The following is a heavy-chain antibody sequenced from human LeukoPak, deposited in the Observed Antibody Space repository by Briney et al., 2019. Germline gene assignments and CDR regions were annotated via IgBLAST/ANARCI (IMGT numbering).Heavy chain of an antibody. Sequence: GGSLRLSCAASGFTFSNYAITWVRQAPGKGLEWVSGISGAGGSTYYTDSVKGRFTISRDNSKNTPYLQMNSLRAEDTAVYYCAKCPRNYYYGMDVWGQGTTVTVSS. CDR3: AKCPRNYYYGMDV. J-gene: IGHJ6*02. CDR1: GFTFSNYA. V-gene: IGHV3-23*01. CDR2: ISGAGGST.